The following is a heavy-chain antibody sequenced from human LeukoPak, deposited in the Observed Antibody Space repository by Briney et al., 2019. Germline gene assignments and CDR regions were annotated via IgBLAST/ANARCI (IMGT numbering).Heavy chain of an antibody. CDR3: PRDGIVGATTSAFDI. V-gene: IGHV3-33*01. CDR1: GFTFSSYG. J-gene: IGHJ3*02. CDR2: IWYDGSNK. Sequence: GRSLRLSCAASGFTFSSYGMHWVRQAPGKGLEWVAVIWYDGSNKYYADSVKGRFTISRDNSKNTLYLQMNSLRAEDTAVYYCPRDGIVGATTSAFDIWGQGTMVTVSS. D-gene: IGHD1-26*01.